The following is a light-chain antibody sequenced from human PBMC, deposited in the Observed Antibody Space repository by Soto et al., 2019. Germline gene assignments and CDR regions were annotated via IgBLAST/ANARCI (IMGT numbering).Light chain of an antibody. CDR3: QQRSNWPGIT. CDR1: QSVSSY. Sequence: EIVLTQSPATLSLSPGERATLSCRASQSVSSYLAWYQQKPGQAPRLLIYDASNRATGIPGRFSGSGSGTDFTLTISSLEPEDFAVYYCQQRSNWPGITFGQGTRLEIK. J-gene: IGKJ5*01. CDR2: DAS. V-gene: IGKV3-11*01.